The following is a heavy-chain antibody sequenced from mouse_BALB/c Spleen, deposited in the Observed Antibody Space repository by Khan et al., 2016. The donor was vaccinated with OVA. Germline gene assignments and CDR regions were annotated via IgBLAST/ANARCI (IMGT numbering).Heavy chain of an antibody. V-gene: IGHV5-6-5*01. CDR3: ARDYWFAY. Sequence: EVELVESGGGLVKPGGSLKLSCVASGFTFSNYAMSWVRQTPEKRLEWVASISTGGNTYYLDSVKGRFTISRDNARNILYLQMRSLRSEDTAMYYCARDYWFAYWGQGTLVTVSA. J-gene: IGHJ3*01. CDR1: GFTFSNYA. CDR2: ISTGGNT.